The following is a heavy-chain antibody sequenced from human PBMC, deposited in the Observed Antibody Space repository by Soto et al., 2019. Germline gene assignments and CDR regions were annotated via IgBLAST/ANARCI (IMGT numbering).Heavy chain of an antibody. J-gene: IGHJ6*02. V-gene: IGHV3-30*18. CDR2: ISYDGSLK. CDR3: AKDFKVSGSYYGSLNYYYGMDV. Sequence: PGGSLRLSCAASGFTFSSYGMHWVRQAPGKGLEWVAIISYDGSLKYYADSVKGRFTISRDNSKSALYLQMNSLRPEDTAVYYCAKDFKVSGSYYGSLNYYYGMDVWGPGTTVTVYS. CDR1: GFTFSSYG. D-gene: IGHD3-10*01.